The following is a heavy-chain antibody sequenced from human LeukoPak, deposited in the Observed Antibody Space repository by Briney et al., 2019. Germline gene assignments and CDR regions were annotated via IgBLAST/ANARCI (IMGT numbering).Heavy chain of an antibody. D-gene: IGHD3-3*01. J-gene: IGHJ4*02. CDR3: ARDGRTYYDFWSGYYTFDY. CDR2: FDPEDGET. V-gene: IGHV1-24*01. Sequence: ASVKVSCKVSGYTLTELSMHWVRQAPGKGLEWMGGFDPEDGETIYAQKFQGRVTMTTDTSTSTAYMELRSLRSDDTAVYCCARDGRTYYDFWSGYYTFDYWGQGTLVTVSS. CDR1: GYTLTELS.